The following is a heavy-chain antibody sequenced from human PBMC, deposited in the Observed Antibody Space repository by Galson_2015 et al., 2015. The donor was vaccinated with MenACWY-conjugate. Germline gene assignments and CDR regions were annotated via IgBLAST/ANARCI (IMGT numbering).Heavy chain of an antibody. CDR2: MSNGGETI. D-gene: IGHD2-15*01. V-gene: IGHV3-48*04. CDR1: GFTFTIYS. Sequence: SLRLSCAASGFTFTIYSLSWVRQAPGKGLEWISYMSNGGETIYYADSVRGRFTISRDNTKNSVYLQMHSLRAEDTSVYYCTRDRGYCTGGRCYCYFDFWGQGTLVTVSS. J-gene: IGHJ4*02. CDR3: TRDRGYCTGGRCYCYFDF.